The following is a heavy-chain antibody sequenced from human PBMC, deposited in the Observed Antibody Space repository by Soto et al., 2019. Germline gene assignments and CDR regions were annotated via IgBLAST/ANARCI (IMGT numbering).Heavy chain of an antibody. CDR3: ARRGPGTYFDY. V-gene: IGHV3-23*01. J-gene: IGHJ4*02. CDR1: GFTFNNYA. CDR2: ISVSGDST. Sequence: PGGSLRLSCAASGFTFNNYAMNWVRQAPGKGLEWVSVISVSGDSTYYADSVKGRFTISRDNSKNTLYLQMNSLRTEDTAVYYCARRGPGTYFDYWGQGTLVTVSS. D-gene: IGHD6-13*01.